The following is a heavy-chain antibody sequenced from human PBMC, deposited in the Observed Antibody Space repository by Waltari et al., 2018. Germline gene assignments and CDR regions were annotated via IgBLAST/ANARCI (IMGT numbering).Heavy chain of an antibody. CDR2: ISNDGSVT. Sequence: EEQLVESGGNLVQPGGSLRLSCAASGFIISSYWMYWVRPAPGKGLVWVSRISNDGSVTGYADSVKGRFTISRDNAKNTLYLQMNSLRPEDTAVYYCGRSMYVWGHGTTVTVSS. V-gene: IGHV3-74*01. J-gene: IGHJ6*02. CDR1: GFIISSYW. CDR3: GRSMYV.